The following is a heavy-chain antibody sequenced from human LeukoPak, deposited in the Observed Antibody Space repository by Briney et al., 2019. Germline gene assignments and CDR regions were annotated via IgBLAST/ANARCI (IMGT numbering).Heavy chain of an antibody. V-gene: IGHV3-23*01. CDR1: GFTFSSFP. J-gene: IGHJ4*02. CDR2: MSAGGGST. Sequence: PRGSLRLSCAASGFTFSSFPMIWVRQAPRKGLEWVSAMSAGGGSTYYADSVKGRFTISRDNSKNTLYPQMHSLRGEDTAVYYCAKDRGYWGQGTLVTVPS. CDR3: AKDRGY.